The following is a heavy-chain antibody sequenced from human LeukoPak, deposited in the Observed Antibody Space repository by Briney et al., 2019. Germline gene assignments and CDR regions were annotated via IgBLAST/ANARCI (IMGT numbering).Heavy chain of an antibody. V-gene: IGHV4-59*08. CDR1: GGSIRSSY. CDR2: MHYSGST. Sequence: SETLSLTCTVSGGSIRSSYWSWIRQPPGKGLEWIGHMHYSGSTNYNPSLKSRVTISVDTSKNQFSLKLRSVTAADTAVYYCARGFRGDNFDYWGQGTLVTVSS. J-gene: IGHJ4*02. CDR3: ARGFRGDNFDY. D-gene: IGHD7-27*01.